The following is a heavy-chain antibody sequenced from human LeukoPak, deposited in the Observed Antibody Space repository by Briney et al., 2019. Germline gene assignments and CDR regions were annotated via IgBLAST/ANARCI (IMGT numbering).Heavy chain of an antibody. V-gene: IGHV4-4*07. Sequence: SETLSLTCTVSGGSITSYYWSWIRQPAGKGLEWIGRIHTSGSTKYNPSLKSRVTMSVDTSKNQFSLKLSSVTAADTAVYYCARGRYYYDSSGLGWFDPWGQGTLVTVSS. CDR3: ARGRYYYDSSGLGWFDP. CDR2: IHTSGST. CDR1: GGSITSYY. J-gene: IGHJ5*02. D-gene: IGHD3-22*01.